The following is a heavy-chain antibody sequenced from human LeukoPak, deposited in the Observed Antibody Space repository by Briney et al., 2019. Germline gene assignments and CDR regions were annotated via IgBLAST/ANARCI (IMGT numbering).Heavy chain of an antibody. CDR1: GYTFTSYA. Sequence: WASVKVSCKASGYTFTSYAISWVRQAPGQGLEWMGWMNPNSGNTGYAQKFQGRVTSTRNTSTGTAYMELSSLRSDDTAVYYCARGMRDAFDIWGQGTMVTVSS. CDR2: MNPNSGNT. CDR3: ARGMRDAFDI. V-gene: IGHV1-8*01. J-gene: IGHJ3*02.